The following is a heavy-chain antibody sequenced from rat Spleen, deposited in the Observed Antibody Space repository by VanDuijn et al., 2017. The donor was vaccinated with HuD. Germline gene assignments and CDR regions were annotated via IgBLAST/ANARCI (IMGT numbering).Heavy chain of an antibody. CDR1: NYSITSDY. D-gene: IGHD4-3*01. Sequence: EVQLQESGPGLVKPSQSLSLTCSVTNYSITSDYWGWIRKFPGNKLEWLGYINNAGSTNYNPSLKSRISITRDTSKNQFFLQLNSVTTEDTATYYCASAGYNWFAYWGQGTLVTVSS. CDR2: INNAGST. CDR3: ASAGYNWFAY. J-gene: IGHJ3*01. V-gene: IGHV3-1*01.